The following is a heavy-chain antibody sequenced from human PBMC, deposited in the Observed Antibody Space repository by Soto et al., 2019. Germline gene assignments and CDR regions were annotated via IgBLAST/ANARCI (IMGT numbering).Heavy chain of an antibody. CDR1: GGSISSYY. J-gene: IGHJ3*02. D-gene: IGHD4-17*01. Sequence: PSETLSLTCTVSGGSISSYYWSWIRQPPGKGLEWIGYIYYSGSTNYNPSLKSRVTISVDTSKNQFSLKLSSVTAADTAVYYCASTGYTVTPTPYAFDILVQWTLVP. V-gene: IGHV4-59*08. CDR3: ASTGYTVTPTPYAFDI. CDR2: IYYSGST.